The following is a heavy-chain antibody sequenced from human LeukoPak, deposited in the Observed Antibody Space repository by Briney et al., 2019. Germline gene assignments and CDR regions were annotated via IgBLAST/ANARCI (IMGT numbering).Heavy chain of an antibody. CDR3: ARPDKILTGYYYYYGMDV. CDR1: GYTFTSYD. CDR2: MSPNSGNT. D-gene: IGHD3-9*01. J-gene: IGHJ6*02. V-gene: IGHV1-8*01. Sequence: ASVKVSCKASGYTFTSYDINWVRQATGQGLEWMGWMSPNSGNTGYAQKFQGRVTMTRNTSISTAYMEPSSLRSEDTAVYYCARPDKILTGYYYYYGMDVWGQGTTVTVSS.